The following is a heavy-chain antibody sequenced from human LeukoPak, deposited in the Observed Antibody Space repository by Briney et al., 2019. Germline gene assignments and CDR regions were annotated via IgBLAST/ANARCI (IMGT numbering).Heavy chain of an antibody. Sequence: ASVKVSCKSSGYTFTAYYMHWVRQAPGQGLEWMGWINPNSGGTNYAQKFQGRVTMTRDTSISTAYVELSRLRSDDTAVYYCARGTDTASPTSDFDYWGQGTLVTVSS. CDR2: INPNSGGT. V-gene: IGHV1-2*02. D-gene: IGHD5-18*01. CDR3: ARGTDTASPTSDFDY. J-gene: IGHJ4*02. CDR1: GYTFTAYY.